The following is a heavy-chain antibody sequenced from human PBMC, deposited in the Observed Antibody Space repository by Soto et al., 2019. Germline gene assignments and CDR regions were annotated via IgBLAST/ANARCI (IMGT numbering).Heavy chain of an antibody. V-gene: IGHV3-23*01. CDR2: ISGSGGST. D-gene: IGHD3-22*01. CDR1: GFTFSSYA. J-gene: IGHJ3*02. Sequence: GALRLSCAAPGFTFSSYAMSWVRQAPGKGLDWVSAISGSGGSTYDADTVKGRVTVTRDNTKNTLNLQMNSLREEDRAVYYCGVDSSGYLACDAFDIWGQGTMVTVSS. CDR3: GVDSSGYLACDAFDI.